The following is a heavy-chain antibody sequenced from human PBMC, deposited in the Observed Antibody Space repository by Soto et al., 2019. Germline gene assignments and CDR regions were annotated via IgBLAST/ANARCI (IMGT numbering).Heavy chain of an antibody. CDR2: INPSGGST. CDR1: GYTFTSYY. J-gene: IGHJ5*02. V-gene: IGHV1-46*01. CDR3: AIAAAGTTWFDP. D-gene: IGHD6-13*01. Sequence: VASVKVSCKASGYTFTSYYMHWVRQAPGQGLEWMGIINPSGGSTSYAQKFQGRVTMTRDTSTSTVYMELSSLRSEDTAVYYCAIAAAGTTWFDPWGQGTLVTVSS.